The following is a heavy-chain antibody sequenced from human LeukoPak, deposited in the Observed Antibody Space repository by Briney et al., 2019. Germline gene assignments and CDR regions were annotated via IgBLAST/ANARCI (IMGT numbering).Heavy chain of an antibody. D-gene: IGHD3-3*01. V-gene: IGHV3-23*01. CDR3: AKDAYYDFWSGYGIDY. CDR1: GFTFSSYA. CDR2: ISGSGGST. J-gene: IGHJ4*02. Sequence: GASLRLSCAASGFTFSSYAMSWVRQAPGKGLEWVSAISGSGGSTYYADSVKGRFTISRDNSKNTLYLQMNSLRAEDTAVYYRAKDAYYDFWSGYGIDYWGQGTLVTVSS.